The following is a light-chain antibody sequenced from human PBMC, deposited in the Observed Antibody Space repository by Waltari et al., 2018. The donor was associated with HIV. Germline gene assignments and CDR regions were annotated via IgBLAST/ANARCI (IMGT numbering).Light chain of an antibody. V-gene: IGLV3-21*02. Sequence: SYVVTQPPAVSVAPGQTARITCGENNIGNKSGHWYPPKARQAPLLGVYDDGDRPPGIPERFSGSNSGNTATLTINRVEAGDEADYYCQIWNDNTDHPDAVFGGGSKLTVL. J-gene: IGLJ2*01. CDR1: NIGNKS. CDR2: DDG. CDR3: QIWNDNTDHPDAV.